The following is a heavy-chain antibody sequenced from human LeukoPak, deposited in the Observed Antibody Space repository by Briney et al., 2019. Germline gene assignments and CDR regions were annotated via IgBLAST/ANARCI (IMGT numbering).Heavy chain of an antibody. J-gene: IGHJ4*02. D-gene: IGHD6-13*01. CDR1: GSTVSSDY. Sequence: PGGSLRLSCAASGSTVSSDYVSWVRQAPGKGLEWVSVIYADDSTYYADSVKGRFTISRDNSKNTVYLQVNTLRAEDTALYYCARLEKQQRGFYFDYWGQGTLVTVSS. V-gene: IGHV3-53*01. CDR2: IYADDST. CDR3: ARLEKQQRGFYFDY.